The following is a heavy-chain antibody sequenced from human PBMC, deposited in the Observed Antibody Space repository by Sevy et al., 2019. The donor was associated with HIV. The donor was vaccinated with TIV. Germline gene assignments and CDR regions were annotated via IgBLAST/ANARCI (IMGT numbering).Heavy chain of an antibody. J-gene: IGHJ4*02. CDR2: INHSGST. Sequence: SETLSLTCAVYGGSFSDYSWSWIRQPPGKGLEWTGEINHSGSTNYNPSLKSRVTISVDTSKNQFSLKLSSVTAADTAVYYCARWRGTRITMIVVVVTGYFDYWGQRTLVTVSS. D-gene: IGHD3-22*01. CDR1: GGSFSDYS. V-gene: IGHV4-34*01. CDR3: ARWRGTRITMIVVVVTGYFDY.